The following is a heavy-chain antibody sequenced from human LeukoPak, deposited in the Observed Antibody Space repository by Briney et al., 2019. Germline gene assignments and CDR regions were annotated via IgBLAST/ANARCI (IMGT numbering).Heavy chain of an antibody. CDR3: ARQDSSSWYYFDY. J-gene: IGHJ4*02. CDR1: GGSISSGVYY. D-gene: IGHD6-13*01. CDR2: IYYSGST. Sequence: SQTLSLTCTVSGGSISSGVYYWSWIRPHPGKGLEWVGYIYYSGSTYYNPSLKSRFSISVDTSKNQFSLRLSSVTAADTAVYYCARQDSSSWYYFDYWGQGTLVSVSS. V-gene: IGHV4-31*03.